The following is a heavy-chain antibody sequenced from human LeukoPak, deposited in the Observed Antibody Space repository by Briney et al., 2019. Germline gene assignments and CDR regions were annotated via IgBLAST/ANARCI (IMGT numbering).Heavy chain of an antibody. CDR1: GFTFSSYW. V-gene: IGHV3-30*03. J-gene: IGHJ4*02. Sequence: GGSLRLSCAASGFTFSSYWMSWVRQAPGKGLEWVAVISYDESNKYYADSVKGRFTISRDNSKNTLYLQMNSLRAEDTAVYYCARDKLTGLFDYWGQGTLVTVSS. D-gene: IGHD1-20*01. CDR2: ISYDESNK. CDR3: ARDKLTGLFDY.